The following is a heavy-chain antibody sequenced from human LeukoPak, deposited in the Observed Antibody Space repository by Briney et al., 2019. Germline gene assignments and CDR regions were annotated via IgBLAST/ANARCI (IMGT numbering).Heavy chain of an antibody. CDR1: GFTFSSYA. CDR3: AKRGAEVGATVAPGDY. CDR2: ISGSGGST. J-gene: IGHJ4*02. Sequence: GGSLRLSCAASGFTFSSYAMSWVRQAPGKGLEWVSAISGSGGSTYYADSVKGRFTISGDDSKNTLYLQMNSLRAEDTAVYYCAKRGAEVGATVAPGDYWGQGTLVTVSS. V-gene: IGHV3-23*01. D-gene: IGHD1-26*01.